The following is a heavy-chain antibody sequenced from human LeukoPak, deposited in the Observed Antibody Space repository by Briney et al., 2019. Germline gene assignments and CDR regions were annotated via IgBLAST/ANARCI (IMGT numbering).Heavy chain of an antibody. V-gene: IGHV4-59*01. CDR3: ARERAGGSSCTEAFDI. Sequence: PSETLSLTCTVSGGSISSYYWSWIRQPPGKGLEWIGYIYYSGSTNYNPSLKSRVTISVDTSKNQFSLKLSSVTAADTAVYYCARERAGGSSCTEAFDIWGQGTMVTVSS. CDR1: GGSISSYY. J-gene: IGHJ3*02. CDR2: IYYSGST. D-gene: IGHD6-13*01.